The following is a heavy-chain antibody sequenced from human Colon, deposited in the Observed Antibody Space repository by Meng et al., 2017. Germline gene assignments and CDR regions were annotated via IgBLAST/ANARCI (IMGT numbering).Heavy chain of an antibody. V-gene: IGHV3-23*01. CDR2: ISGSGGGT. CDR1: GFTFSSYA. D-gene: IGHD5-24*01. CDR3: AKAEPYNDYYYCGMDV. Sequence: GESLKIPCAASGFTFSSYAMSRVRQAPGKGLEWVSAISGSGGGTYYADSVKGRFTISRDNSKNTLYLQMNSLRAEDTAVYYCAKAEPYNDYYYCGMDVWGQGTTVTVSS. J-gene: IGHJ6*02.